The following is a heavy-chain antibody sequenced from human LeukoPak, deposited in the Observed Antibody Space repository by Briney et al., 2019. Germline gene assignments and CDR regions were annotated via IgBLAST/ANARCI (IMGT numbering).Heavy chain of an antibody. D-gene: IGHD3-22*01. Sequence: SETLFLTCTVSGGSISSYYWSWIRQPPGKGLERIGFIFYSGTTNYNPSLKSRVTISVDTSKNQFSLKLSSVTAADTAVYYCARGGWNKFDYWGQGTLVTVSS. CDR3: ARGGWNKFDY. V-gene: IGHV4-59*01. CDR1: GGSISSYY. CDR2: IFYSGTT. J-gene: IGHJ4*02.